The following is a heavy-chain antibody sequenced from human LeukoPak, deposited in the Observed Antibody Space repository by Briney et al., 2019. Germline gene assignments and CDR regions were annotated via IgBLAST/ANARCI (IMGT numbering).Heavy chain of an antibody. CDR3: ARDRRIAVAGQYYYYYGMDV. CDR2: IYSGGST. CDR1: GFTVSSNY. J-gene: IGHJ6*02. V-gene: IGHV3-66*01. D-gene: IGHD6-19*01. Sequence: GGSLRLSCAASGFTVSSNYMSWVRQAPGKGLEWASVIYSGGSTYYADSVKGRFTISRDNSKNTLYLQMNSLRAEDTAVYYCARDRRIAVAGQYYYYYGMDVWGQGTTVTVSS.